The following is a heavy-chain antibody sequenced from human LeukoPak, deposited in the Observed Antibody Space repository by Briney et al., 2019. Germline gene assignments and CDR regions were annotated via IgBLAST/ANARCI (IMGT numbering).Heavy chain of an antibody. CDR2: INHSGST. J-gene: IGHJ4*02. V-gene: IGHV4-34*01. D-gene: IGHD2-2*01. CDR1: GGSFSGYY. CDR3: ARGNIVVVPAAMGSYFDY. Sequence: RSSETLSLTCAVYGGSFSGYYWSWIRQPPGKGLEWIGEINHSGSTNYNPSLKSRVTISVDTSKNQFSLKLSSVTAADTAVYYCARGNIVVVPAAMGSYFDYWGQGTLVTVSS.